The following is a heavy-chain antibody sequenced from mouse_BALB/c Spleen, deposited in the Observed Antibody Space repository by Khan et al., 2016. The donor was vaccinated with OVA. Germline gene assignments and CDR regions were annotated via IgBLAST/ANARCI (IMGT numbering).Heavy chain of an antibody. Sequence: VQLKQSGPELVKPGASVKISCKASGYSFTGYFMNWVMQSHGKSLEWIGRINPHIGETFYNQKFKGKATLTGDESSSTAHMELRSLASEDSAVYYCARIYRSDFDYWGQGTTLTVSS. V-gene: IGHV1-20*02. D-gene: IGHD1-1*01. CDR3: ARIYRSDFDY. CDR2: INPHIGET. CDR1: GYSFTGYF. J-gene: IGHJ2*01.